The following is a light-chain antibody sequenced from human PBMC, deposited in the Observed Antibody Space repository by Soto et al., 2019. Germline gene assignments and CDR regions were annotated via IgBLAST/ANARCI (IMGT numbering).Light chain of an antibody. J-gene: IGKJ1*01. Sequence: EIVLTQSPGTLSLSPGERATLSCRASQSVIYLAWYQQKPGQAPRLLFYGASNRATGIPGRFSGSGSGTDFTLTISRMEPEDSAVYDCHQYGIVPWTFGQGTKVEIK. CDR1: QSVIY. CDR2: GAS. CDR3: HQYGIVPWT. V-gene: IGKV3-20*01.